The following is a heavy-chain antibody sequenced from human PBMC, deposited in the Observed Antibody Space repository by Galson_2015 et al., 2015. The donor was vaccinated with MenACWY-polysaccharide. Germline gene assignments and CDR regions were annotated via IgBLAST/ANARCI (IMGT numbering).Heavy chain of an antibody. Sequence: SLRLSCAASGFSLGAWYMSWLRQAPGKWLEWLSYISKSGDSIYYGDSVKGRFAISRDNAKNSLYLQLNSLEVEDTAIYYCARGHYGLDVWGQGTTVTVSS. CDR3: ARGHYGLDV. J-gene: IGHJ6*02. CDR1: GFSLGAWY. V-gene: IGHV3-11*01. CDR2: ISKSGDSI.